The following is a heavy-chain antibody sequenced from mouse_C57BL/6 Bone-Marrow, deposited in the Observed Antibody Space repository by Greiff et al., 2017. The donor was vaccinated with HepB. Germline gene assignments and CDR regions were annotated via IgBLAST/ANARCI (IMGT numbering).Heavy chain of an antibody. CDR1: GFTFSDYG. Sequence: EVHLVESGGGLVKPGGSLKLSCAASGFTFSDYGMHWVRQAPEKGLEWVAYISSGSSTIYYADTVKGRFTISRDNAKNTLFLQMTSLRSEDTAMYYCAREATVVDWYFDVWGTGTMVTVSS. D-gene: IGHD1-1*01. J-gene: IGHJ1*03. V-gene: IGHV5-17*01. CDR2: ISSGSSTI. CDR3: AREATVVDWYFDV.